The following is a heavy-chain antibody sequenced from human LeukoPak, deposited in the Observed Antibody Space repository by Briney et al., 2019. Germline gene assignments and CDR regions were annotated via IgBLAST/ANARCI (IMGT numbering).Heavy chain of an antibody. CDR3: ARDRSSSWYDFGYFDY. CDR1: GGSISSGSYY. V-gene: IGHV4-61*02. D-gene: IGHD6-13*01. Sequence: SETLSLTCTVSGGSISSGSYYWSWIRQPAGKGLEWIGRIYTSGSTNYNPSLKSRVTISVDTSKNQFSLKLSSVTAADTAVYYCARDRSSSWYDFGYFDYWGQGTLATVSS. J-gene: IGHJ4*02. CDR2: IYTSGST.